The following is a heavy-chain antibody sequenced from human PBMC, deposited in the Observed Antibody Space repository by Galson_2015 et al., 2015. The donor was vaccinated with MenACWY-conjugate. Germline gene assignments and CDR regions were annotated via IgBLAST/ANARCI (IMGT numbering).Heavy chain of an antibody. Sequence: KGLEWVAGIYGSGHRDTFYADSVKGRFTISRDESNNLVYLQMTSLRVEDTAVYYCAKDRHPDGVWNFDYWGQGILVTVSS. CDR3: AKDRHPDGVWNFDY. D-gene: IGHD4-17*01. CDR2: IYGSGHRDT. V-gene: IGHV3-23*01. J-gene: IGHJ4*02.